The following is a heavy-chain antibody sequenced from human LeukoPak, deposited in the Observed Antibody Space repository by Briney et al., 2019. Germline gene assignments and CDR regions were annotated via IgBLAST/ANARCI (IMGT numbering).Heavy chain of an antibody. CDR3: ARKGAGTSASHFDY. CDR1: GFTFSSYS. CDR2: ISSTSSYT. V-gene: IGHV3-21*01. Sequence: GGSLRLSCAASGFTFSSYSMSWVRQAPGEGLEWVSSISSTSSYTHYADAVKGRFTISRDNAKNSLYLQVNSLRAEDTAAYYCARKGAGTSASHFDYWGQGTLVTVSS. D-gene: IGHD6-19*01. J-gene: IGHJ4*02.